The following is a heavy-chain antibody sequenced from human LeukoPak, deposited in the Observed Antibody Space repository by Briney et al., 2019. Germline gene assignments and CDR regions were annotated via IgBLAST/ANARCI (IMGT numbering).Heavy chain of an antibody. D-gene: IGHD6-13*01. CDR1: GYTFTSYY. CDR2: VIPIFDTT. V-gene: IGHV1-69*06. Sequence: SVKVSCKASGYTFTSYYMHWVRQAPGQGLEWMGGVIPIFDTTNYAQKFQGRVTITADKSTNTAYMELSSLRSEDTAVYYCARGAASSSWYKESYFDYWGQGTLVTVSS. J-gene: IGHJ4*02. CDR3: ARGAASSSWYKESYFDY.